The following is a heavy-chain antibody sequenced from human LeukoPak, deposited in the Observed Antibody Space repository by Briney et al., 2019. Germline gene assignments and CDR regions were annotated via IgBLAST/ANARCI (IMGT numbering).Heavy chain of an antibody. CDR2: ISGSGNYK. D-gene: IGHD3-22*01. J-gene: IGHJ4*02. CDR3: ARISYYDRSGYYESWDY. CDR1: GFTFSTYT. Sequence: PGGSLRLSCAASGFTFSTYTMNWVRQAPGKGLEWVSSISGSGNYKYYADSVKGRFTITRDNAKSSLYLQMNSLRDEDTAVYYCARISYYDRSGYYESWDYWGQGTLVTVSS. V-gene: IGHV3-21*06.